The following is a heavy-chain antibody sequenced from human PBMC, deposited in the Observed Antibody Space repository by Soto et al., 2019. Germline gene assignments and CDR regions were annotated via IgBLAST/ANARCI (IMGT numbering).Heavy chain of an antibody. J-gene: IGHJ3*02. CDR2: IKQDGSEK. CDR1: GFTFSSYW. Sequence: GGSLRLSCAASGFTFSSYWMSWVRQAPGKGLEWVANIKQDGSEKYYVDSVKGRFTISRDNAKNSLYLQMNSLRAEDTAVYYCARDGYAQWLDDAFDIWGQGTMVTVSS. D-gene: IGHD6-19*01. V-gene: IGHV3-7*01. CDR3: ARDGYAQWLDDAFDI.